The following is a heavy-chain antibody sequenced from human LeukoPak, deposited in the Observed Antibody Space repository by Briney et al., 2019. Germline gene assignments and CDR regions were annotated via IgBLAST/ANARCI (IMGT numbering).Heavy chain of an antibody. CDR1: GYTFTSYY. Sequence: ASVKVSCKASGYTFTSYYMHWVRQAPGQGLEWMAIINPSGGSTSYAQKFQGRVTMTRDTSTSTVYMELSSLRSEDTAVYYCAREGGYYGSGNGFDYWGQGTLVTVSS. V-gene: IGHV1-46*01. CDR3: AREGGYYGSGNGFDY. CDR2: INPSGGST. J-gene: IGHJ4*02. D-gene: IGHD3-10*01.